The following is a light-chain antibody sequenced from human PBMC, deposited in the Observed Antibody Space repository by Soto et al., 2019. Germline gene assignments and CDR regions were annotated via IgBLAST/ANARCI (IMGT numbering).Light chain of an antibody. CDR2: DVS. V-gene: IGLV2-14*01. J-gene: IGLJ2*01. Sequence: QSVLTQPASVSGSPGQSITISCTGTSSDVGGYNYVSWYQQHPGKAPKLMTYDVSNRPSGVSNRFSGSKSGNTASLTISGLQAEDEADYYCSSYTSSSILFGGGTKVTVL. CDR1: SSDVGGYNY. CDR3: SSYTSSSIL.